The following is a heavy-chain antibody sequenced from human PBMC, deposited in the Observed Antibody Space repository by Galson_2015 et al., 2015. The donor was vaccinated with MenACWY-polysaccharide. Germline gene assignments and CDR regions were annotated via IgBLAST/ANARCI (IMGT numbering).Heavy chain of an antibody. Sequence: TLSLTCTVSGGSISSGGYYWSWIRQHPGKGLEWIGYIYYSGSTYYNPSLKSRVTISVDTSKNQFSLKLSSVTAADTAVYYCARSPPAIFGATYYFDYWGQGTLVTVSS. CDR3: ARSPPAIFGATYYFDY. CDR2: IYYSGST. V-gene: IGHV4-31*03. J-gene: IGHJ4*02. D-gene: IGHD3-3*01. CDR1: GGSISSGGYY.